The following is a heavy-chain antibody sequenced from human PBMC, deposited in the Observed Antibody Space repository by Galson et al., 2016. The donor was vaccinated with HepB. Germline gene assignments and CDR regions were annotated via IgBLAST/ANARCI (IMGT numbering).Heavy chain of an antibody. J-gene: IGHJ4*02. Sequence: SLRLSCAASGFTFSSYGMHWVRQAPGKGLEWVAVISFDANNKSYVDSVKGRFAISRDNSKNTLFLQMNSLRADDTAVYYCAKGLLWCGEWVFDFWGRGTLVTVSS. CDR2: ISFDANNK. CDR3: AKGLLWCGEWVFDF. V-gene: IGHV3-30*18. D-gene: IGHD3-10*01. CDR1: GFTFSSYG.